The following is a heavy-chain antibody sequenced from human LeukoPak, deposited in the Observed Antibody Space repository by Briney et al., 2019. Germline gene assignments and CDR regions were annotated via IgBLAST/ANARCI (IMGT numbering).Heavy chain of an antibody. Sequence: GGSLRLSCAASGFTFDDYAMHWVRQAPGKGLEWVSLISWDGGSTYYADSVKGRFTISRDNAKNSLYLQMNSLRAEDTAVYYCARDQGQSSSWYYYYYYYMDVWGKGTTVTVSS. D-gene: IGHD6-13*01. V-gene: IGHV3-43D*03. CDR1: GFTFDDYA. CDR3: ARDQGQSSSWYYYYYYYMDV. J-gene: IGHJ6*03. CDR2: ISWDGGST.